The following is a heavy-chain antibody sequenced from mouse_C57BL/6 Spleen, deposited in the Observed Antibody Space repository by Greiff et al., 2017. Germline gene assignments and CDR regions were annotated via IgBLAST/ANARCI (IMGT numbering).Heavy chain of an antibody. D-gene: IGHD1-1*01. J-gene: IGHJ2*01. CDR1: GYAFSSAW. CDR2: IYPGDGDN. CDR3: ARDFYGSSYFDY. V-gene: IGHV1-82*01. Sequence: QVQLKESGPELVKPGASVTISCKASGYAFSSAWLNWVKQRPGKGLEWIGRIYPGDGDNNYNGKFKGKATLTADKSSSTAYLQFNSLTSEDSAVYFCARDFYGSSYFDYWGQGTTLTVSS.